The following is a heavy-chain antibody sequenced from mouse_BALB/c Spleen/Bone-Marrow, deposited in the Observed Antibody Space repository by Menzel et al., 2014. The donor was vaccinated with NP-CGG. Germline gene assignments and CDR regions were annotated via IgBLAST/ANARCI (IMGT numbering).Heavy chain of an antibody. J-gene: IGHJ3*01. CDR1: GFTFTNYW. Sequence: QVQLQQSGAELAKPGASVKMSCKASGFTFTNYWMHWVKQRPGQGLEWIGYINPSTGYTEYNQKFKDKATLTADKSSSTAYMQLSSLTSEDSAVYYCARRGIYYGNYFAYWGQATLVTVSA. V-gene: IGHV1-7*01. CDR3: ARRGIYYGNYFAY. D-gene: IGHD2-1*01. CDR2: INPSTGYT.